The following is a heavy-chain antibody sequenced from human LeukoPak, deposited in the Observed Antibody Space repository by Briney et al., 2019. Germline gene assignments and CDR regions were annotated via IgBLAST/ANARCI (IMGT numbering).Heavy chain of an antibody. V-gene: IGHV3-30*02. Sequence: GGSLRLSCAASSYGMYWVRQAPGKGLEWVAFIRYDGSNKYYADSVKGRFTISRDNSKNTLYLQMNSLRAEDTAFYYCAKDGRWLQLEYYFDYWGQGTLVTVSS. CDR3: AKDGRWLQLEYYFDY. D-gene: IGHD5-24*01. CDR2: IRYDGSNK. J-gene: IGHJ4*02. CDR1: SYG.